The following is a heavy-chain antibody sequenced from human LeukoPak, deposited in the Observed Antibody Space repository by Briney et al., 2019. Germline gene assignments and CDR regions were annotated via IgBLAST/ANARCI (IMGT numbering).Heavy chain of an antibody. Sequence: GGSLRLSCAASGFTFIKYSMTWVRQAPGKGLEWVSAITGSGAFTDYADSVKGRFTISRDNAKNSLYLQMNSLRAEDTAVYYCARDLLVGGSGYHYWGQGTLVTVSS. CDR2: ITGSGAFT. J-gene: IGHJ4*02. CDR3: ARDLLVGGSGYHY. CDR1: GFTFIKYS. D-gene: IGHD3-22*01. V-gene: IGHV3-23*01.